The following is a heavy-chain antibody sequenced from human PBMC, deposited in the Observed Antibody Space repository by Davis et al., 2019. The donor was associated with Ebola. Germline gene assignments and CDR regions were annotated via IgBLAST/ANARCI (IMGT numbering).Heavy chain of an antibody. D-gene: IGHD2-2*02. V-gene: IGHV3-74*01. CDR2: INSDGSST. J-gene: IGHJ6*02. Sequence: GESLKIPCAASGFTFSSYWMHWVRQAPGKGLVWVSRINSDGSSTTYADSVKGRFTISRDNAKNTLYLQMNSLRAEDTAVYYCARERPAAIYYYYGMDVWGQGTTVTVSS. CDR3: ARERPAAIYYYYGMDV. CDR1: GFTFSSYW.